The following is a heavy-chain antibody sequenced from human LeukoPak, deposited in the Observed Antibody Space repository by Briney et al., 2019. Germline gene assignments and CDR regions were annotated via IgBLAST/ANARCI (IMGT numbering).Heavy chain of an antibody. Sequence: PGGSLRLSCAASGFIFSSYWMSWVRQAPGKGLQWVANIKQDGSEKYYVDSVKGRFTTSRDNAKNSLYLQMNSLRAEDTAVYYCAREISAAGRWFDPWGQGTLVTVSS. CDR3: AREISAAGRWFDP. D-gene: IGHD6-13*01. V-gene: IGHV3-7*01. CDR1: GFIFSSYW. J-gene: IGHJ5*02. CDR2: IKQDGSEK.